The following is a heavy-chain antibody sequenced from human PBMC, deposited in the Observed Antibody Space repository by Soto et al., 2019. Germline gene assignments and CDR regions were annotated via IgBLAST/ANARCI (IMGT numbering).Heavy chain of an antibody. CDR3: ARAPRGGVIIVITSAQIDY. CDR1: GYAFTDHY. CDR2: ISPDGGST. D-gene: IGHD3-3*01. Sequence: GASVKVSCKASGYAFTDHYIHWVRQAPGQGLEWMGLISPDGGSTRYSQKFQARITMTRDTSTSTVYMELSSLRSEDTAVYYCARAPRGGVIIVITSAQIDYWGQGTLVTVSS. V-gene: IGHV1-46*01. J-gene: IGHJ4*02.